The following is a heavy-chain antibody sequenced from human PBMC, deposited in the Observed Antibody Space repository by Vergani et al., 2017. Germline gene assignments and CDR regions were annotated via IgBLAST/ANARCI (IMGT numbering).Heavy chain of an antibody. V-gene: IGHV3-30*02. J-gene: IGHJ4*02. CDR2: IQFDGSNQ. D-gene: IGHD3-16*01. CDR3: AKHFRGWGIDY. CDR1: GFTLSNYA. Sequence: QVQLVESGGGVVQRGGSLRLSCATSGFTLSNYAMQWIRQGPGKGLEFVAIIQFDGSNQYYADSVKGRFTLSRDLSKNTLYLQMNSLRTDDTATYYCAKHFRGWGIDYWGQGTQVIFSS.